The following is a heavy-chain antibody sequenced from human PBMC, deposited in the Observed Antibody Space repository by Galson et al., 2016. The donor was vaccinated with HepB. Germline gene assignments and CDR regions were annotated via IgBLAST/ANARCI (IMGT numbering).Heavy chain of an antibody. CDR3: ARLLQPLLPVDDY. D-gene: IGHD2-15*01. V-gene: IGHV3-21*01. CDR1: GFTFSTYT. CDR2: ISSRSNYI. J-gene: IGHJ4*02. Sequence: SLRLSCAASGFTFSTYTMNWVRQAPGKGLEWVSSISSRSNYIYYADSVKGRFTISRDNAKNSVYLHMNSLSANDTAVYFCARLLQPLLPVDDYWGQGTLVTVSS.